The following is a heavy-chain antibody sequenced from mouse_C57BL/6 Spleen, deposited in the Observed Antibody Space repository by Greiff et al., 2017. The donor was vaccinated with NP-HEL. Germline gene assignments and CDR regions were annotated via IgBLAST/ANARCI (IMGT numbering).Heavy chain of an antibody. D-gene: IGHD2-5*01. J-gene: IGHJ1*03. CDR2: IYPGNSDT. CDR3: TRVRHSNCWYFDV. Sequence: VQLQQSGTVLARPGASVKMSCKTSGYTFTSYWMHWVKQRPGQGLEWIGAIYPGNSDTSYNQKFKGKAKLTAVTSASTAYMELSSLTNEDSAVYYCTRVRHSNCWYFDVWGTGTTVTVSS. CDR1: GYTFTSYW. V-gene: IGHV1-5*01.